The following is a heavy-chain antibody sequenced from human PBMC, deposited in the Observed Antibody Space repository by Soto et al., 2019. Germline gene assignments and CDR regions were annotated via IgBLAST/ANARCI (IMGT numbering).Heavy chain of an antibody. CDR1: GYTFTGYG. Sequence: QVQLVQSGAEVKKPGASVKVSCKTSGYTFTGYGINWVRQGPGHGLEWMGWISVFNGNTNYGENNQDRVIMTTDTSTSTAYMELRSLRSDDTAVYFCGRDGSGGIIDSWGQGTMLIVSS. CDR3: GRDGSGGIIDS. V-gene: IGHV1-18*01. CDR2: ISVFNGNT. J-gene: IGHJ3*01. D-gene: IGHD2-15*01.